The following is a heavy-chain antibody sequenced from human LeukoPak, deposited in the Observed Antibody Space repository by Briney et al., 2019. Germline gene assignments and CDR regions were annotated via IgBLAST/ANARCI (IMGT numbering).Heavy chain of an antibody. CDR1: GGSIGSYY. J-gene: IGHJ4*02. CDR3: AGVRSGSYYFDY. CDR2: IYSSGIT. D-gene: IGHD1-26*01. Sequence: SETLSLTCSVSGGSIGSYYWSWIRQPAGKGLEWIGRIYSSGITNYNPSLKSRVTMSVDTSKNQFSLKLNSVTAADTAFYYCAGVRSGSYYFDYWGQGTLVTVSS. V-gene: IGHV4-4*07.